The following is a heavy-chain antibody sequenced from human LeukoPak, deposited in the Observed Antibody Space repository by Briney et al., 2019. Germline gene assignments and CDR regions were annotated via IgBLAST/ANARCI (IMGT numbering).Heavy chain of an antibody. V-gene: IGHV3-7*01. D-gene: IGHD5-24*01. CDR1: GFTFSSYW. CDR2: IKQDGSEK. J-gene: IGHJ4*02. CDR3: ARDLEVATLDY. Sequence: PGGSLRLSYAASGFTFSSYWMSWVRQAPGKGLEWVANIKQDGSEKYYVDSVKGRFTISRDNAKNSLYLQMNSLRAEDTAVYYCARDLEVATLDYWGQGTLVTVSS.